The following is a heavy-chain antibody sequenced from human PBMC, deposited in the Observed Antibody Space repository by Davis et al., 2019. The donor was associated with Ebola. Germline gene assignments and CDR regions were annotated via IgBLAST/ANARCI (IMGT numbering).Heavy chain of an antibody. J-gene: IGHJ4*02. CDR1: GFTFSSYA. CDR2: ISDSGGST. Sequence: GESLKISCVASGFTFSSYAMSWVRQAPGKGLELVSTISDSGGSTYYADSVKGRFTISRDNSKNMLYLQMISLRVEDTAIYYCAKARGHPRENYFFDSWGQGVLATVSS. D-gene: IGHD2/OR15-2a*01. V-gene: IGHV3-23*01. CDR3: AKARGHPRENYFFDS.